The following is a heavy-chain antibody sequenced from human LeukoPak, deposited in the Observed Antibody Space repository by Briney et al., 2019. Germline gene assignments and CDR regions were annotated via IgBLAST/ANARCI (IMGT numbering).Heavy chain of an antibody. V-gene: IGHV3-21*04. Sequence: PGGSLRLSCAASGFTFSSYSMNWVRQAPGKGLEGFSSISSSSSYIYYADSVKGRFTISRDNAKNSLYLQMNSLRAEDTAVYYCAKEFYYGSGSYYPTFDFWGQGTLVTVSS. CDR1: GFTFSSYS. CDR2: ISSSSSYI. J-gene: IGHJ4*02. D-gene: IGHD3-10*01. CDR3: AKEFYYGSGSYYPTFDF.